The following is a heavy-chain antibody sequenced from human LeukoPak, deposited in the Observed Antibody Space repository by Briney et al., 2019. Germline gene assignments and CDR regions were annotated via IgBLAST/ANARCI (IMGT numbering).Heavy chain of an antibody. J-gene: IGHJ4*02. CDR1: GLTFSSYA. CDR3: ARSLLYDSSGYLGY. V-gene: IGHV3-21*01. CDR2: ISSSSSYI. D-gene: IGHD3-22*01. Sequence: GGSLRLSCAASGLTFSSYAMNWVRQAPGRGLEWVSSISSSSSYIYYADSVKGRFTISRDNAKNSLYLQMNSLRAEDTAVYYCARSLLYDSSGYLGYWGQGTLVTVSS.